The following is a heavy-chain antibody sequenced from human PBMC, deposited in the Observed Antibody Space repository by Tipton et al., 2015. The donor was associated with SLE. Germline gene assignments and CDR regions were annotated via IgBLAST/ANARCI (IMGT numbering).Heavy chain of an antibody. CDR1: GGSISSGASS. CDR3: ARELEGVGSQQLVN. D-gene: IGHD6-13*01. CDR2: IYHSGST. Sequence: LRLSCTVSGGSISSGASSWGWIRQPPGKGLEWIGFIYHSGSTNYNPSLKSRVTISVDTSKNQFSLKLSSVTAADTAVYYCARELEGVGSQQLVNWGQGTLVTVSS. J-gene: IGHJ4*02. V-gene: IGHV4-30-2*01.